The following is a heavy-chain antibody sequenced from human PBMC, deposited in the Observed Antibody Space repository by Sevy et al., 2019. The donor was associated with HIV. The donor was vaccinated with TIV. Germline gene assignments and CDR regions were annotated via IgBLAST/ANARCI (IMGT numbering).Heavy chain of an antibody. V-gene: IGHV4-30-4*01. J-gene: IGHJ4*02. CDR1: GGSIRSGDFT. CDR3: GRGGYYYDPCGPLDY. Sequence: SETLSLTCTVSGGSIRSGDFTWNWIRQSPGRGLEWIGHIHHSRSTYYNPSLKSRVTISIDMSENHFSLSLHSVTAADTAVYYCGRGGYYYDPCGPLDYWGQGSLVTVSS. CDR2: IHHSRST. D-gene: IGHD3-22*01.